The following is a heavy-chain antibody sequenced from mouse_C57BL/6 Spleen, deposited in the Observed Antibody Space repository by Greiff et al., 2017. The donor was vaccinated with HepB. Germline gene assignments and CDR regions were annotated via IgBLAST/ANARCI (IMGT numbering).Heavy chain of an antibody. CDR2: IYPRDGST. CDR3: ARSLYYDGSIYWYFVG. Sequence: VQLQQSGPVLVKPGASVKLSCKASGYTFTSYDINWVKQRPGQGLEWIGWIYPRDGSTKYNEKFKGKATLTVDTSSSTAYMELHSLTSEDSAVYFCARSLYYDGSIYWYFVGGGTGTTATVS. CDR1: GYTFTSYD. J-gene: IGHJ1*03. V-gene: IGHV1-85*01. D-gene: IGHD1-1*01.